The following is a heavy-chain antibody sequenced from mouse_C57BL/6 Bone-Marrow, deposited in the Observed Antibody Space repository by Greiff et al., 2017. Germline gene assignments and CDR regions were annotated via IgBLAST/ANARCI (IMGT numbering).Heavy chain of an antibody. CDR3: ARFYYSTYYAMDY. Sequence: EVPLVESGGGLVKPGGSLKLSCAASGFTFSDYGMHWVRQAPEKGLVWVAYISSGSSTIYYADIVKGRFTISRDNAKNNLFLQMTSLRSEDTAMYYCARFYYSTYYAMDYWGQGTSVTVSS. CDR1: GFTFSDYG. V-gene: IGHV5-17*01. J-gene: IGHJ4*01. D-gene: IGHD2-5*01. CDR2: ISSGSSTI.